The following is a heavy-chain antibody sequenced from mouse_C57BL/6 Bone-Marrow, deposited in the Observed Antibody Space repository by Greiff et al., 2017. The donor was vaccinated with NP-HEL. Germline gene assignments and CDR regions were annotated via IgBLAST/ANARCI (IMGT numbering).Heavy chain of an antibody. J-gene: IGHJ2*01. V-gene: IGHV3-1*01. D-gene: IGHD1-1*01. CDR1: GYSITSGYD. Sequence: VQLKESGPGMVKPSQSLSLTCTVTGYSITSGYDWHWIRHFPGNKLEWMGYISYSGSTNYNPSLKSRISITHDTSKNHFFLKLNSVTTEDTATYYCAREGYYGSSLYYFDYWGQGTTLTVSS. CDR2: ISYSGST. CDR3: AREGYYGSSLYYFDY.